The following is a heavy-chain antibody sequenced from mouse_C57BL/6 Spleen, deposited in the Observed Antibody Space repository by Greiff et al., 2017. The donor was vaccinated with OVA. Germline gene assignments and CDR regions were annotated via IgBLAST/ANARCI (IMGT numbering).Heavy chain of an antibody. CDR3: ARHDY. Sequence: EVKVEESGGGLVKPGGSLKLSCAASGFTFSDYGMHWVRQAPEKGLEWVAYISSGSSTIYYADTVKGRFTISRDNAKNTLFLQMTSLRSEDTAMYYCARHDYWGQGTLVTVSA. CDR2: ISSGSSTI. J-gene: IGHJ3*01. V-gene: IGHV5-17*01. CDR1: GFTFSDYG.